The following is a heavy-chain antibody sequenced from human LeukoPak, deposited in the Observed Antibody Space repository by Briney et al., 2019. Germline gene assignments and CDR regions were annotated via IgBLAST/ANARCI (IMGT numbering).Heavy chain of an antibody. V-gene: IGHV3-64*01. J-gene: IGHJ4*02. CDR2: IGKSGGST. CDR3: ASTYDLDSSGYHPFDY. D-gene: IGHD3-22*01. Sequence: GGSLRLSCAGSGFSFSSYPMHWIRQAPGKGLEYVSGIGKSGGSTYYANSVKGRFTISRDNSKNTLYLQMGSLRVEDMAVYYCASTYDLDSSGYHPFDYWGQGTLVTVSS. CDR1: GFSFSSYP.